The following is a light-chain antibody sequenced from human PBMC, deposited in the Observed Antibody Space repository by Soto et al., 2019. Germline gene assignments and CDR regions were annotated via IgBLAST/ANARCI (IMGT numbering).Light chain of an antibody. V-gene: IGKV3-20*01. J-gene: IGKJ2*01. CDR3: QQYGSSLYT. CDR1: QSVTSTY. Sequence: EIVLTQSPGTLSLSPGDRATLSCRASQSVTSTYFAWYQQKPGQAPRLLIYGASRRAIGIPDRFSGSGSGTDVTLTIRRLEPEDFAVYYCQQYGSSLYTFGQGTKLEIK. CDR2: GAS.